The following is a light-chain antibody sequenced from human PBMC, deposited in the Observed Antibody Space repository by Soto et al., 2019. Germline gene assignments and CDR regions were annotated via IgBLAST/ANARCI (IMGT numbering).Light chain of an antibody. J-gene: IGLJ1*01. V-gene: IGLV2-14*01. CDR3: SSYTSSSTYV. CDR2: EVS. CDR1: RSDVGGYNY. Sequence: QSALTQPASVSGSPGQSITISCTGTRSDVGGYNYVSWYQQHPGKAPKLMIYEVSNRPSGVSDRFSGSKSGNTASLTISGLQAEYEADYYCSSYTSSSTYVFGPGTKLTVL.